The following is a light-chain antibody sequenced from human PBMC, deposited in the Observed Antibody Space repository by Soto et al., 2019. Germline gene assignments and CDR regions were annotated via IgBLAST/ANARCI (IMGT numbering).Light chain of an antibody. Sequence: QSVLTQPASVSGSPGQSITISCTGTSSDVGGYNYVSWYQQHPGQAPKLMIYDVSNRPSGVSNRFSGSKSGNTASLTISGLQAEDEADYYCSSYTSSSIVLFGAGTKLTVL. CDR2: DVS. V-gene: IGLV2-14*01. J-gene: IGLJ2*01. CDR1: SSDVGGYNY. CDR3: SSYTSSSIVL.